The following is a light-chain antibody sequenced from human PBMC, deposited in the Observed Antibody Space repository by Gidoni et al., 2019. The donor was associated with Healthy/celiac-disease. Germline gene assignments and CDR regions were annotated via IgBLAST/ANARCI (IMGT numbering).Light chain of an antibody. J-gene: IGKJ3*01. Sequence: DIQMHQSPSSLSASGGNSVTITCQASQDISNYLNWYQQKPGQAPKLLIYDASNLETGVPSRFSGSGSGTDFTFTISSLQPEDIATYYCQQYDNLPFTFGPGTKVEIK. CDR3: QQYDNLPFT. CDR2: DAS. V-gene: IGKV1-33*01. CDR1: QDISNY.